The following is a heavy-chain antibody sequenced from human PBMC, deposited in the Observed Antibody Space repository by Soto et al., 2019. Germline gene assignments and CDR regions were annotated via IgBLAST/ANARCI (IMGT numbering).Heavy chain of an antibody. CDR3: ARVLAYCSGGSCYSGSRFDP. CDR2: INPNSGGT. J-gene: IGHJ5*02. CDR1: GYTVTGYY. V-gene: IGHV1-2*02. Sequence: ASVKVSCKASGYTVTGYYMHWVRQAPGQGLEWMGWINPNSGGTNYAQKFQGRVTMTRDTSISTAYMELSRLRSDDTAVYYCARVLAYCSGGSCYSGSRFDPWGQGTLVTVSS. D-gene: IGHD2-15*01.